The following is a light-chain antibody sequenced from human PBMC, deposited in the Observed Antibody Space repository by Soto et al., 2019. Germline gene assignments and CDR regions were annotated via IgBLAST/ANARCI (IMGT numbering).Light chain of an antibody. Sequence: DIQMTQSPSTLSASVGDRVTITCRASQSISSWLAWYQQKPGKAPKLLIYDASSLESGVPSRFSGSGSGTEFTLTISSLQPDDFATYFSQQPGLPFGGGTKVDIK. J-gene: IGKJ4*01. CDR3: QQPGLP. V-gene: IGKV1-5*01. CDR2: DAS. CDR1: QSISSW.